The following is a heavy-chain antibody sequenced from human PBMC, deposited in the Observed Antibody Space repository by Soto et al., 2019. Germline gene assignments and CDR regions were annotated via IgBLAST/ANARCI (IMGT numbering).Heavy chain of an antibody. CDR2: ISCCGGST. CDR1: GFNFKKFA. V-gene: IGHV3-23*01. CDR3: AKADGEQWLIPHLDN. Sequence: TGGSLRLSCEASGFNFKKFAMGWVRQAPGEGLEWVSGISCCGGSTSYADSVKGRFSLARDDSKNTLSLQLNSLRVEDTARYYCAKADGEQWLIPHLDNWGQGTLVTVSS. D-gene: IGHD6-19*01. J-gene: IGHJ4*02.